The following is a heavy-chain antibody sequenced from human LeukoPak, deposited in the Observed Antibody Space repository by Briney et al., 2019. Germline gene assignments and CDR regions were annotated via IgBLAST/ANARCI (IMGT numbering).Heavy chain of an antibody. J-gene: IGHJ4*02. D-gene: IGHD6-6*01. CDR3: ASDARAYSSSSVLDY. V-gene: IGHV3-30*03. Sequence: PGGSLRLSCAASGFTFSSYGMHWVRQAPGKGLEWVAVISYDGSNKYYADSVKGRFTISRDNSKNTLYLQMNSLRAEDTAVYYCASDARAYSSSSVLDYWGQGTLVTVSS. CDR2: ISYDGSNK. CDR1: GFTFSSYG.